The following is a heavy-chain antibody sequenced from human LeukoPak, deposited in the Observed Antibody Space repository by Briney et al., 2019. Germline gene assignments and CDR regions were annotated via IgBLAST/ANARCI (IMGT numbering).Heavy chain of an antibody. Sequence: PGGSLRLSCAASGFTFRNAWMSWVRQAPGKGLEWAGHIKSKTDGGTTDYAAPVKGRFTISRDDSKNTLYLQMNSLKTEDTAVYYCSHGRSGYDSYYYYYYMEVWGKGTTVTVSS. V-gene: IGHV3-15*01. CDR3: SHGRSGYDSYYYYYYMEV. CDR2: IKSKTDGGTT. D-gene: IGHD5-12*01. J-gene: IGHJ6*03. CDR1: GFTFRNAW.